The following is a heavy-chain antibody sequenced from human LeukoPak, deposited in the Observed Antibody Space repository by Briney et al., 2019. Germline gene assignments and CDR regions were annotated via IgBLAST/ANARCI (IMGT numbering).Heavy chain of an antibody. CDR3: ARAPGYWPSHFDY. D-gene: IGHD3-9*01. J-gene: IGHJ4*02. CDR1: GFTFSSYA. Sequence: PGRSLRLSCAASGFTFSSYAMHWVRQAPGKGLEWAAVISYDGSNKYYADSVKGRFTISRDNSKNTLYLQMNSLRAEDTAVYYCARAPGYWPSHFDYWGQGTLVTVSS. CDR2: ISYDGSNK. V-gene: IGHV3-30-3*01.